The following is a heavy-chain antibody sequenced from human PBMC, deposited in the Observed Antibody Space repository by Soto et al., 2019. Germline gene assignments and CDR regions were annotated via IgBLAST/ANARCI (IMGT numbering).Heavy chain of an antibody. CDR2: INPNSGGT. CDR1: GYTFTGYY. V-gene: IGHV1-2*04. D-gene: IGHD6-13*01. J-gene: IGHJ5*02. Sequence: GASVKVSCKASGYTFTGYYMHWVRQAPGQGLEWMGWINPNSGGTNYAQKFQGWVTMTRDTSISTAYMELSRLRSDDTAVYYCARGGIAAADWFDPWVQGTLVTVSS. CDR3: ARGGIAAADWFDP.